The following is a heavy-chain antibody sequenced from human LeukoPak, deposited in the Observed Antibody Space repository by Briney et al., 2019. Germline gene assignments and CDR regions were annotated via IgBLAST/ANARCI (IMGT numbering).Heavy chain of an antibody. CDR1: GFTFTDHA. Sequence: GGSLRLSCAASGFTFTDHAMHWFGRAPAKGLEWMAFVRHDGSDKYYEDSVKGRFSVSRDNSRNTVSLQMNSLRPEDTAIYYCVRDFSWGVDHWGQGTLVTVSS. CDR2: VRHDGSDK. D-gene: IGHD7-27*01. V-gene: IGHV3-30*02. J-gene: IGHJ4*02. CDR3: VRDFSWGVDH.